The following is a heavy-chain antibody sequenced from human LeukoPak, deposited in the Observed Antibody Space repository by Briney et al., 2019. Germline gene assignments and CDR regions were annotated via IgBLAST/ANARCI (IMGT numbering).Heavy chain of an antibody. Sequence: GGSLRLSCAASGFTFDDYAMHWVRQAPGKGLEWVSLISWDGGSTYYADSVKGRFTISRDNSKNFLYLQMNSLRAEDTALYYCARTKYDHYDYFDYWGQGTLVTVSS. V-gene: IGHV3-43D*04. CDR1: GFTFDDYA. CDR3: ARTKYDHYDYFDY. D-gene: IGHD2-2*01. CDR2: ISWDGGST. J-gene: IGHJ4*02.